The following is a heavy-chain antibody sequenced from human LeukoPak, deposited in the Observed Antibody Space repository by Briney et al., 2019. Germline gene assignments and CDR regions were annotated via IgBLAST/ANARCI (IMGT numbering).Heavy chain of an antibody. CDR1: GFTFSSYS. CDR3: ARDLVRGVMEY. Sequence: PGGSLRLSCAASGFTFSSYSMNWVRQAPGKGLEWVSSISSSSSYIYYADSVKGRFTISRDNAKSSLFLQMNSLRAEDTAVYYYARDLVRGVMEYWGQGTLVTVSS. CDR2: ISSSSSYI. J-gene: IGHJ4*02. D-gene: IGHD3-10*01. V-gene: IGHV3-21*01.